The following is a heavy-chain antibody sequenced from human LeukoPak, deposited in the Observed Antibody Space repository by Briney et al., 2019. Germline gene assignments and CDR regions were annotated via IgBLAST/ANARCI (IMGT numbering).Heavy chain of an antibody. D-gene: IGHD3-3*01. CDR2: IWYDGSNK. V-gene: IGHV3-33*01. J-gene: IGHJ3*02. CDR3: ARDVGVVITLGAFDI. Sequence: GGSLRLSCAASGFTFSSCGMHWVRQAPGKGLEWVAVIWYDGSNKYYADSVKGRFTISRDNSKNTLYLQMNSLRAEDTAVYYCARDVGVVITLGAFDIWGQGTMVTVSS. CDR1: GFTFSSCG.